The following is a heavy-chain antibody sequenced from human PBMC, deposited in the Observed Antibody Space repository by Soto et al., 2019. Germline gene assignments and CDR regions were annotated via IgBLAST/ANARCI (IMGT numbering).Heavy chain of an antibody. V-gene: IGHV3-23*01. Sequence: EVQLLDSGGGWVQPGGSLRLSCVASGFVFSDYAMSWVRQAPGKGLEWVSAISAGGSDTYYADSVKGRFTVYRVNSKNTLYLQMNTLRDEDTAIYYCASVPIWCGSSSCYTEGFDSWGQGTLVTVSS. D-gene: IGHD2-2*01. CDR3: ASVPIWCGSSSCYTEGFDS. CDR1: GFVFSDYA. J-gene: IGHJ4*02. CDR2: ISAGGSDT.